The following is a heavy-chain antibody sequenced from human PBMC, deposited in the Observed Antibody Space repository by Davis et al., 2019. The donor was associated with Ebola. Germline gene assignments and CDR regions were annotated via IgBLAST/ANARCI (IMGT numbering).Heavy chain of an antibody. V-gene: IGHV3-33*08. Sequence: GESLKISCAASGFTFSSYGMHWVRQAPGKGLEWVAVIWYDGSNKYYADSVKGRFTISRDNSKNTLYLQMNSLRAEDTAVYYCARLGDIVVVVAAPFDYWGQGTLVTVSS. CDR3: ARLGDIVVVVAAPFDY. J-gene: IGHJ4*02. CDR1: GFTFSSYG. D-gene: IGHD2-15*01. CDR2: IWYDGSNK.